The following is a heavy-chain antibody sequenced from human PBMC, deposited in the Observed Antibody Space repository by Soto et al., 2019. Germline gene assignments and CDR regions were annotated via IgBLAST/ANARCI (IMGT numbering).Heavy chain of an antibody. D-gene: IGHD1-7*01. Sequence: ASVKVSCKTSGYTFTSYGIAWVRQAPGQGLEWVGWISAYKGYTYYPQKFQGRVTLTTDTSASTAYLELRNLRSDDTAVYYCAREELPIYYYGMDVWGQGTTVTVSS. CDR2: ISAYKGYT. V-gene: IGHV1-18*01. J-gene: IGHJ6*02. CDR1: GYTFTSYG. CDR3: AREELPIYYYGMDV.